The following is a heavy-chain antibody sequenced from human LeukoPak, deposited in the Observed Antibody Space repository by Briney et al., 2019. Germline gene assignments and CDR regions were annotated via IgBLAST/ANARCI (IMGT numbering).Heavy chain of an antibody. J-gene: IGHJ5*02. CDR1: GGSISNYY. CDR2: ISYSGNT. V-gene: IGHV4-59*12. D-gene: IGHD1-7*01. CDR3: ARDSGTTGEVKFDP. Sequence: SETLSLTCTVSGGSISNYYWTWIRQPPGKGLEWIGFISYSGNTNYNPSLKSRVTISLDTSKNHFSLKLRSVTAADTAVYYCARDSGTTGEVKFDPWGQGTLVTVSS.